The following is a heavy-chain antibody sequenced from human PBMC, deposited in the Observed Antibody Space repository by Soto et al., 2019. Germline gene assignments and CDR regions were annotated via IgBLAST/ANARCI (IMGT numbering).Heavy chain of an antibody. Sequence: SETLSLTCTVSGGSISSYYWSWIRQPPGKGLEWIGSFYYSGSTYYNPSLKSRATISVDTSKNQFSLKLSSVTAVDTAVYYCARWYGSEVFDYWGQGTLVTVSS. V-gene: IGHV4-59*05. J-gene: IGHJ4*02. CDR3: ARWYGSEVFDY. CDR1: GGSISSYY. CDR2: FYYSGST. D-gene: IGHD3-10*01.